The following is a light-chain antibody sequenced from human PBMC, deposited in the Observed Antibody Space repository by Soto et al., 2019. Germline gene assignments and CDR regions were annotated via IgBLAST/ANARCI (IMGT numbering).Light chain of an antibody. Sequence: DIPMTQSPSTLSASVGDGVTITCRASQSISSWLAWYQQKPGKAPKLLIYKASSLESGVPSRFSGSGSGTEFTLTISSLQPDDFATYYCQQYNSYSTFGQGTKVEIK. CDR3: QQYNSYST. V-gene: IGKV1-5*03. J-gene: IGKJ1*01. CDR1: QSISSW. CDR2: KAS.